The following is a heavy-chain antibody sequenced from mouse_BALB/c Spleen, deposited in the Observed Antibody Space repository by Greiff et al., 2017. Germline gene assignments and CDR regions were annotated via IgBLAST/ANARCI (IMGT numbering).Heavy chain of an antibody. D-gene: IGHD2-4*01. Sequence: EVQLQQSGPELEKPGASVKISCKASGYSFTGYNMNWVKQSNGKSLEWIGYIYPYNGGTGYNQKFKSKATLTVDNSSSTAYMELRSLTSEDSAVYYCARERRITTFDYWGQGTTLTVSS. J-gene: IGHJ2*01. CDR1: GYSFTGYN. CDR2: IYPYNGGT. V-gene: IGHV1S29*02. CDR3: ARERRITTFDY.